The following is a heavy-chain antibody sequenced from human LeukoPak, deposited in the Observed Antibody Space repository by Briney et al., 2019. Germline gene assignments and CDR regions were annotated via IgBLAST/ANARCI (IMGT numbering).Heavy chain of an antibody. Sequence: GGSLRLSCAASGVTVGNNYMNWVRQAPGKGLEWVSLIYSGGSTHYADSVKGRFTISRDNSKNALYLQMNSLRVDDTAVYYCARDPPAVAANTYGWGQGTLVTVSS. J-gene: IGHJ4*02. V-gene: IGHV3-66*01. CDR2: IYSGGST. CDR1: GVTVGNNY. CDR3: ARDPPAVAANTYG. D-gene: IGHD6-25*01.